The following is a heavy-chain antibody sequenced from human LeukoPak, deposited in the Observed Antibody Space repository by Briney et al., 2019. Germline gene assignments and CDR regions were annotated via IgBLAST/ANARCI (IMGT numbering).Heavy chain of an antibody. V-gene: IGHV1-18*01. CDR3: ATQRVTGDSSGYYDY. J-gene: IGHJ4*02. CDR1: GYTFTSYG. Sequence: ASVKVSCKASGYTFTSYGISWVRQAPGQGLEWMGWISAYNGNTNYAQKLQGRVTMTEDTSTDTAYMELSSLRSEDTAVYYCATQRVTGDSSGYYDYWGQGTLVTVSS. CDR2: ISAYNGNT. D-gene: IGHD3-22*01.